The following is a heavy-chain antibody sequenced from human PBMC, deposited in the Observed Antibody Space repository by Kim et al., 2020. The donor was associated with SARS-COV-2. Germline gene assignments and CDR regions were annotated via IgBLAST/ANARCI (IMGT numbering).Heavy chain of an antibody. D-gene: IGHD1-26*01. V-gene: IGHV3-30-3*01. CDR3: ARDCLSGSYGLCDY. CDR2: ISYDGSNK. Sequence: GGSLRLSCAASGFTFSSYAMHWVRQAPGKGLEWVAVISYDGSNKYYADSVKGRFTISRDNSKNTLYLQMNSLRAEDTAVYYCARDCLSGSYGLCDYWGQGTLVTVSS. CDR1: GFTFSSYA. J-gene: IGHJ4*02.